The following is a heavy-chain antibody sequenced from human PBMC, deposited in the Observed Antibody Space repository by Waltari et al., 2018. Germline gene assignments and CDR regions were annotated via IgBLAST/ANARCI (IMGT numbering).Heavy chain of an antibody. J-gene: IGHJ3*02. D-gene: IGHD3-22*01. Sequence: QVQLVQSGAEVKKPGSSVKVSCKASGGTFSSYATSWVRQAHGQGLEWMGGIIPIFGTANYAQKFQGRVTITADESTSTAYMELSSLRSEDTAVYYCATGHYDSSGYLGAFDIWGQGTMVTVSS. CDR1: GGTFSSYA. CDR3: ATGHYDSSGYLGAFDI. V-gene: IGHV1-69*01. CDR2: IIPIFGTA.